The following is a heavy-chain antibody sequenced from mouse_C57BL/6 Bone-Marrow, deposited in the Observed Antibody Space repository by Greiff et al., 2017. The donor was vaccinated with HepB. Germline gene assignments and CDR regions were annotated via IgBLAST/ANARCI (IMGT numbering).Heavy chain of an antibody. CDR3: ARYFAY. Sequence: VQLQQPGAELVMPGASVKLSCKASGYTFTSYWMHWVKQRPGQGLEWIGEIDPSDSYTNYNQKFKGKSTLTVDKSSSTAYMQLSSLTSEDSAVYYCARYFAYWGQGTLVTVSA. CDR1: GYTFTSYW. J-gene: IGHJ3*01. CDR2: IDPSDSYT. V-gene: IGHV1-69*01.